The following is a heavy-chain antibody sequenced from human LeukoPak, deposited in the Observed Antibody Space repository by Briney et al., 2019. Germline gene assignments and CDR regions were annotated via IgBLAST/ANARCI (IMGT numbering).Heavy chain of an antibody. J-gene: IGHJ6*03. CDR2: ISSSSSYI. D-gene: IGHD2-15*01. V-gene: IGHV3-21*01. CDR1: GFTFSSYE. CDR3: ARVAVAATFYYYYMDV. Sequence: GGSLRLSCAASGFTFSSYEMNWVRQAPGKGLEWVSSISSSSSYIYYADSVKGRFTISRDNAKNSLYLQMNSLRAEDTAVYYCARVAVAATFYYYYMDVWGKGTTVTVSS.